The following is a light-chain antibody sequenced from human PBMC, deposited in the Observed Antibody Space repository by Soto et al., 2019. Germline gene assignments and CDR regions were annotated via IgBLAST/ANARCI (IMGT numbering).Light chain of an antibody. J-gene: IGLJ1*01. CDR3: SSYTSDSTPYV. CDR2: EVS. V-gene: IGLV2-14*01. Sequence: QSALTQPASVSGSPGQSITISCTGTNSDVGGYNYVSWYQQHPGKAPKLMIYEVSNRPSGVSNRFSGSKSGNTASLTISGVQAEDEADYYCSSYTSDSTPYVFGSGTKVTVL. CDR1: NSDVGGYNY.